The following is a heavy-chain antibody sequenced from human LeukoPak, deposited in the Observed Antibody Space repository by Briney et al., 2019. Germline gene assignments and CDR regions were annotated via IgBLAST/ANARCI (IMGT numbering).Heavy chain of an antibody. D-gene: IGHD6-19*01. CDR1: GDTLTELS. V-gene: IGHV1-24*01. J-gene: IGHJ4*02. Sequence: ASVKVSCKVSGDTLTELSMHWVRQAPGKGLEWMGGFDPEDGETIYAQKFQGRVTMTEDTSTDTAYMELSSLRSEDTAVYYCATGLKEEFGYSSGWRFDYWGQGTLVTVSS. CDR2: FDPEDGET. CDR3: ATGLKEEFGYSSGWRFDY.